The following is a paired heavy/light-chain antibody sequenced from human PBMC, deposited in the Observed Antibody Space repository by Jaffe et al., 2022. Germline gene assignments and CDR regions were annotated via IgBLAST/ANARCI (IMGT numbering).Light chain of an antibody. Sequence: EIVLTQSPGTLSLSPGERATLSCRASQSVSSSYLAWYQQKPGQAPRLLIYGASSRATGIPDRFSGSGSGTDFTLTISRLEPEDFAVYYCQQYGSSPDMYTFGQGTKLEIK. CDR1: QSVSSSY. CDR3: QQYGSSPDMYT. V-gene: IGKV3-20*01. CDR2: GAS. J-gene: IGKJ2*01.
Heavy chain of an antibody. CDR2: IYYSGST. D-gene: IGHD2-15*01. CDR1: GGSISSSSYY. Sequence: QLQLQESGPGLVKPSETLSLTCTVSGGSISSSSYYWGWIRQPPGKGLEWIGSIYYSGSTYYNPSLKSRVTISVDTSKNQFSLKLSSVTAADTAVYYCASARTDIVVVVAATPELAGGYFQHWGQGTLVTVSS. CDR3: ASARTDIVVVVAATPELAGGYFQH. J-gene: IGHJ1*01. V-gene: IGHV4-39*01.